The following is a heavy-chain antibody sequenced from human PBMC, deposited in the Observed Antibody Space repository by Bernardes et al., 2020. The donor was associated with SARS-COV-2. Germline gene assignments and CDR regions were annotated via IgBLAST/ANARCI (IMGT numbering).Heavy chain of an antibody. Sequence: LSLTCSVYGGSFSVYYWSWIRQPPGKGLEWIGEITHSGSTNYNPSLKSRVTISVDTSKNQFSLKLSSVTAADTAVYYCARDPRGYYYYMDVWGKGTTVTVSS. V-gene: IGHV4-34*01. D-gene: IGHD3-10*01. CDR2: ITHSGST. CDR1: GGSFSVYY. CDR3: ARDPRGYYYYMDV. J-gene: IGHJ6*03.